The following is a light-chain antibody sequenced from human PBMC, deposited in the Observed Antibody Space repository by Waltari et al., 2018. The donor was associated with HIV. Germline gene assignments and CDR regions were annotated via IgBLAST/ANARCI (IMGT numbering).Light chain of an antibody. V-gene: IGLV2-14*01. J-gene: IGLJ1*01. CDR2: EVS. Sequence: QSALTQPASVSGSPGQSITISCTGTSSDVGGYNYVSWYQQHPGKAPNLMIYEVSNRPSGVSNRFSGSKSGNTASLTISVLQAEDEADYYCSSYTSSSTYVVGTGTKVTVL. CDR3: SSYTSSSTYV. CDR1: SSDVGGYNY.